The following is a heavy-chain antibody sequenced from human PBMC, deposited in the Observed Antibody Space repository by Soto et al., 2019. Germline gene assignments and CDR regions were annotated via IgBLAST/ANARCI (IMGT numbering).Heavy chain of an antibody. CDR3: XXXXGNSWLDY. D-gene: IGHD6-13*01. Sequence: QVQLQQSGPGLVKPSQTLSLTCAISGDSVSNIDAVWNWIRQSPSRGLEWLGRTYYRSRWHNEYALSVXXXXXXXXXXSXXXXXXXXXXXXXXXTAVYXXXXXXGNSWLDYWGQGTLVTVSS. CDR1: GDSVSNIDAV. J-gene: IGHJ4*02. V-gene: IGHV6-1*01. CDR2: TYYRSRWHN.